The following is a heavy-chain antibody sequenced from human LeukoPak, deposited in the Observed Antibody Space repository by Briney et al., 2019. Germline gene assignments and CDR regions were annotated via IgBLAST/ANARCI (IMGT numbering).Heavy chain of an antibody. J-gene: IGHJ3*02. V-gene: IGHV3-66*01. D-gene: IGHD3-16*02. Sequence: GGSLRLSCAASGFTVSSNYMSWVRQAPGKGLEWVSVIYSGGSTYYADSVKGRFTISRDNSKNTLYLQMNSLRAEDTAVYYCARGIYDYVWGSYPFGIWGQGTMVTVSS. CDR2: IYSGGST. CDR3: ARGIYDYVWGSYPFGI. CDR1: GFTVSSNY.